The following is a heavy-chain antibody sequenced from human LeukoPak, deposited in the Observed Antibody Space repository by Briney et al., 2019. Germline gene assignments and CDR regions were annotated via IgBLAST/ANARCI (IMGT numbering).Heavy chain of an antibody. V-gene: IGHV1-46*01. CDR1: GYTFTSYH. Sequence: ASVKVSCKTSGYTFTSYHMHWVRQAPGQGLEWVAIIKSTGDTTVYAQKFQGRVTVTRDTSTSTVYMDLSILSSEDTAVYYCVREDAHTYYFDFWGPGTLVTVSS. J-gene: IGHJ4*02. D-gene: IGHD2-2*01. CDR2: IKSTGDTT. CDR3: VREDAHTYYFDF.